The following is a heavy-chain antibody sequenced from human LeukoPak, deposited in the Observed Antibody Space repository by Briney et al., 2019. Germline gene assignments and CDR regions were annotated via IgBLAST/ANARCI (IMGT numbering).Heavy chain of an antibody. J-gene: IGHJ4*02. CDR3: ARALGWPYGDLGVDY. Sequence: GGSLRLSCAASGFTFSSYPMHWVRQAPGKGLELVAVISYDGSNKYYADSVKGRFTISRDNSKNTLYLQMNSLRGEDTAVYYCARALGWPYGDLGVDYWGQGTLVTVSS. V-gene: IGHV3-30*04. CDR1: GFTFSSYP. D-gene: IGHD4-17*01. CDR2: ISYDGSNK.